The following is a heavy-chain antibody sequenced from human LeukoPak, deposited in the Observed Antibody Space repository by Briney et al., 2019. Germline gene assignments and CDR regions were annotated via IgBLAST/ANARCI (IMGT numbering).Heavy chain of an antibody. D-gene: IGHD3-10*01. V-gene: IGHV3-48*01. CDR2: ISSSSSTR. Sequence: PGGSQRLSCAASGFTFSSYSMNWVRQAPGKGLEWVSHISSSSSTRYYADSVKGRFTLSRDNAKNSLYRQMNSLRAEDTAVYYCARAGFTFSDYFGSFFDYWGQGTLVTVSS. CDR3: ARAGFTFSDYFGSFFDY. CDR1: GFTFSSYS. J-gene: IGHJ4*02.